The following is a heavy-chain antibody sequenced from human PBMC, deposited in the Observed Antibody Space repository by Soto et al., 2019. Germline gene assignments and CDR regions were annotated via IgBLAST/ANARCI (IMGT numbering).Heavy chain of an antibody. D-gene: IGHD5-18*01. Sequence: SETLSLTCTVSGSSISGSGYYWGWLRQPPGRGLEWIGNIYYSGSTYYNPSLKSRLTISVDTSKNQFSLNLSSVTAADTAVYYCARDRLMATAGTARHYFGLDVWGQGTTVTVSS. CDR2: IYYSGST. CDR1: GSSISGSGYY. CDR3: ARDRLMATAGTARHYFGLDV. J-gene: IGHJ6*02. V-gene: IGHV4-39*07.